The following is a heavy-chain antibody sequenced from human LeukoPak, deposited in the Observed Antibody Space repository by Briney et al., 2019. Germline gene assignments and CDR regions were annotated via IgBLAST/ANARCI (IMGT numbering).Heavy chain of an antibody. V-gene: IGHV3-7*01. CDR1: RFTFSNHY. CDR2: IKPDGSET. Sequence: GGSLKLSCVASRFTFSNHYMSWVRQAPGQGLEWVATIKPDGSETFYVDSVKGRFTVSRDNAKNSLYLQMSSLRAEDTAVYHCARNLVHLWNVFDFWGLGTMVTVSS. D-gene: IGHD5-18*01. CDR3: ARNLVHLWNVFDF. J-gene: IGHJ3*01.